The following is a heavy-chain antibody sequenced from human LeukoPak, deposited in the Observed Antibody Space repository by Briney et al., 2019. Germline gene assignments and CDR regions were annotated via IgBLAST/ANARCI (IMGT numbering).Heavy chain of an antibody. J-gene: IGHJ3*02. CDR3: ARALITIDAFDI. Sequence: GRSLRLSCAASGFTFSSYAMHWVRQAPGKGLEWVAVIAYDGTNKYDADSVKGRFTISRDNSKNTLYLQMNTLRAEDTAVYYCARALITIDAFDIWGQGTMVTVSS. CDR2: IAYDGTNK. D-gene: IGHD3-3*01. V-gene: IGHV3-30-3*01. CDR1: GFTFSSYA.